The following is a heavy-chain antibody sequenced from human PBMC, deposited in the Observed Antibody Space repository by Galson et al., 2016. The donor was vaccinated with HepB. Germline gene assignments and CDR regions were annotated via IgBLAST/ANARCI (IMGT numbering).Heavy chain of an antibody. J-gene: IGHJ5*02. V-gene: IGHV3-53*01. CDR1: GFTVSSKY. Sequence: SLRLSCAASGFTVSSKYMSWVRQAPGKGLEWVPDIYSGGSAYYADSVKGRFTISRDNSKNTLYLQMNSLRAEDTAVYYCASKPPAGTNEVTWGQGTLVTVSS. D-gene: IGHD6-13*01. CDR3: ASKPPAGTNEVT. CDR2: IYSGGSA.